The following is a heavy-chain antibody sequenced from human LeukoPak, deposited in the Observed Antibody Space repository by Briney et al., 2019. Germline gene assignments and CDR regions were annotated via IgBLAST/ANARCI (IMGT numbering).Heavy chain of an antibody. CDR2: ITSSGAAT. CDR3: AKDPCSSTSCYPYNWFDP. J-gene: IGHJ5*02. CDR1: GFTFSSYA. V-gene: IGHV3-23*01. D-gene: IGHD2-2*01. Sequence: PGGSLRLSCAASGFTFSSYAMSWVRQAPGKGLEWVSSITSSGAATYYADSVKGRFTISRDNSDNTLYLQMNSLRAEDTAVYYCAKDPCSSTSCYPYNWFDPWGQGTLVTVSS.